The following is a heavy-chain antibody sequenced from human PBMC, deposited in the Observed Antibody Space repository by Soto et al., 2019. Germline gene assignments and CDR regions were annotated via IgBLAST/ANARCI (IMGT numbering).Heavy chain of an antibody. J-gene: IGHJ3*02. CDR2: ISIDGSST. CDR3: AQRPDAFDI. V-gene: IGHV3-23*01. CDR1: EFTFS. Sequence: EVKLLESGGGLVQPGGSLRLSCVGSEFTFSMTWVRQAPGKGLEWVSMISIDGSSTYYADSVKGRFTISRDNSKKILYLQMNSLRAEDTAVYYCAQRPDAFDIWGQGTMVTVSS.